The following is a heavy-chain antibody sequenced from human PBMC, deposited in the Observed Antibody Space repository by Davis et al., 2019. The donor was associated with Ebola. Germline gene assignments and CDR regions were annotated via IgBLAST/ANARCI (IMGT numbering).Heavy chain of an antibody. J-gene: IGHJ4*02. CDR1: GGSFSGYY. D-gene: IGHD1-26*01. Sequence: PSETLSLTCAVYGGSFSGYYWSWIRQPPGKGLEWIGEINHTGRTNYNPSLKSRVTISVDTSKNQLSLKVSSVTAEDTAMYYCAKGGLELLRFDYWGQGTLVTVSS. V-gene: IGHV4-34*01. CDR3: AKGGLELLRFDY. CDR2: INHTGRT.